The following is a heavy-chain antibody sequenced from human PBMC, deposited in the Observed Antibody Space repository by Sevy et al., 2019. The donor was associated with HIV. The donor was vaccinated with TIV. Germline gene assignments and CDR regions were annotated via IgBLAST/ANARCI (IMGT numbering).Heavy chain of an antibody. V-gene: IGHV3-66*02. Sequence: GGSLRLSCAASEFTVSTFYMSWVRQAPGKGLEWVSVIYSGGSTYYADSVKGRFTISRDNSKNTLYLQMNSLRAEDTAVYYCARSPHSGYDPYYFDYWGQGTLVTVSS. D-gene: IGHD5-12*01. J-gene: IGHJ4*02. CDR1: EFTVSTFY. CDR3: ARSPHSGYDPYYFDY. CDR2: IYSGGST.